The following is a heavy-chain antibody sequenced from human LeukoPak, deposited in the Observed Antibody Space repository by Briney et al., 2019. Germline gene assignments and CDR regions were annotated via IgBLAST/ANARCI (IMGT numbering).Heavy chain of an antibody. J-gene: IGHJ4*02. Sequence: PGGSPRLSCAASGFNFSSAWMTWVRQAPGKGLEWVGRIKNKTEGGTTDYAAPVKGRFTISRDDSANMLYLQVNSLKIEDTAVYYCTTRKSIWGQGTLVTVSS. CDR3: TTRKSI. V-gene: IGHV3-15*05. D-gene: IGHD2-21*01. CDR1: GFNFSSAW. CDR2: IKNKTEGGTT.